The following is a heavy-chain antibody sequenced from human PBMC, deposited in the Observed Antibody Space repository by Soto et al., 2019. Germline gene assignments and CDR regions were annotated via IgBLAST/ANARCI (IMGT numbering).Heavy chain of an antibody. CDR1: GVSIISASYS. V-gene: IGHV4-30-2*01. CDR3: ERETGGYGLFES. D-gene: IGHD2-15*01. Sequence: PSETXSLTCTFSGVSIISASYSLSWMRQPPGKGLEWIGYIYPSGMPFYNPSLRSRVTISIDRSNDQLSLNLKSVTAADTAVYYCERETGGYGLFESWGQGTLVTVSS. J-gene: IGHJ4*02. CDR2: IYPSGMP.